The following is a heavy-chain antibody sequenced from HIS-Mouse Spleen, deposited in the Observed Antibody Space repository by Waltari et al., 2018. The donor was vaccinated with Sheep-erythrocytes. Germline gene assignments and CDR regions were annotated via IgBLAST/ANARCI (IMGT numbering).Heavy chain of an antibody. CDR3: ARGHPDYGDYDAFDI. CDR1: GFTVSSNY. J-gene: IGHJ3*02. Sequence: EVQLVESGGGLIQPGGSLRLSCAASGFTVSSNYMSWVRQAPGKGLGWVAVIYRGCRTDYADTVKGRFTISRDNSKNTLYLQMNSLRADDTAVYYCARGHPDYGDYDAFDIWGQGTMVTVSS. V-gene: IGHV3-53*01. D-gene: IGHD4-17*01. CDR2: IYRGCRT.